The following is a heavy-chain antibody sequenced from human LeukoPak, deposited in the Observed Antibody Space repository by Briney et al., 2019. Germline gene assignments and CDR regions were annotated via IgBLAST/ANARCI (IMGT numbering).Heavy chain of an antibody. CDR1: GFTFSSYA. Sequence: GSLRLSCAASGFTFSSYAMSWVRQAPGKGLEWVSAISGSGGSTYYADSVKGRFTISRDNSKNTLYLQMNSLRAEDTAVYYCAKGLRGYSGYDYWGQGTLVTVSS. CDR2: ISGSGGST. V-gene: IGHV3-23*01. D-gene: IGHD5-12*01. J-gene: IGHJ4*02. CDR3: AKGLRGYSGYDY.